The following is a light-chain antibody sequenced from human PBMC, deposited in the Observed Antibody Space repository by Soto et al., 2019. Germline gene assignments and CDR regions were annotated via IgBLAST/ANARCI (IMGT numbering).Light chain of an antibody. CDR1: SSNIGADYG. Sequence: QSVLTQPPSVSGAPGQRLTISCTGSSSNIGADYGVHWYQQLPGTAPKLLIYGNSNRPSGVPDRFSGSKSGTSASLAITGLQAEDEADYYCQSYDSSLSGYVFGTGTKVTVL. CDR3: QSYDSSLSGYV. CDR2: GNS. J-gene: IGLJ1*01. V-gene: IGLV1-40*01.